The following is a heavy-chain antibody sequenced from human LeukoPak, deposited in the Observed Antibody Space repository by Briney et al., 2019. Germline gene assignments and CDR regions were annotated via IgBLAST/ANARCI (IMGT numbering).Heavy chain of an antibody. D-gene: IGHD6-13*01. CDR1: GGTFSSIA. Sequence: GASVKVSCKASGGTFSSIAISWVRQAPGQGLEWMGGIIPIFGTANYAQKFQGRVTITTDESTSTAYMELSSLRSEDTAVYYCARTSGHSSSWSAPSDYWGQGTLVTVSS. CDR2: IIPIFGTA. J-gene: IGHJ4*02. V-gene: IGHV1-69*05. CDR3: ARTSGHSSSWSAPSDY.